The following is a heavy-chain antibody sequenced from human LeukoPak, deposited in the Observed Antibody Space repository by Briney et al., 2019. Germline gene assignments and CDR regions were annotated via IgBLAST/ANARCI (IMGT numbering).Heavy chain of an antibody. Sequence: SETLSLTCTVSGGSISSYYGSWIRQPPGKGLEWIGYIYYSGSTNYNPSLKSRVTISVDTSKNQFSLKLSSVTAADTAVYYCARHRDGYKLGYCGQGTLVTVSS. CDR3: ARHRDGYKLGY. CDR1: GGSISSYY. J-gene: IGHJ4*02. CDR2: IYYSGST. D-gene: IGHD5-24*01. V-gene: IGHV4-59*08.